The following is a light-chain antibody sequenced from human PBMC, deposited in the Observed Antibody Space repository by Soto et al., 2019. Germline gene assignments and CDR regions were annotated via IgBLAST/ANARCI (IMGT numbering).Light chain of an antibody. CDR1: SSNIGAGYD. Sequence: QSVLTQPPSVSGAPGQRVTISCTGSSSNIGAGYDVHWYQQLPGTAPKLLIYGNSNRPSGVPDRFSGSKSGTSPSLAITGLHAEDEADYYCQSYDRSLSGWVFGGGTKLTVL. CDR3: QSYDRSLSGWV. V-gene: IGLV1-40*01. CDR2: GNS. J-gene: IGLJ3*02.